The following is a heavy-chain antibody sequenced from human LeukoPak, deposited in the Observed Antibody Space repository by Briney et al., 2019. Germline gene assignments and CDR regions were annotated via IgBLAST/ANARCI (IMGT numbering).Heavy chain of an antibody. Sequence: GGSLRLSCAASGFTFSSYSMNWVRQAPGKGLEWVSYITTRSAIYYADSVKGRFTISRDNAKNSLYLQMNSLRAEDTAVYYCARAKTPYYDSSGYTSGDYWGQGTLVTVSS. CDR1: GFTFSSYS. V-gene: IGHV3-48*01. D-gene: IGHD3-22*01. CDR3: ARAKTPYYDSSGYTSGDY. J-gene: IGHJ4*02. CDR2: ITTRSAI.